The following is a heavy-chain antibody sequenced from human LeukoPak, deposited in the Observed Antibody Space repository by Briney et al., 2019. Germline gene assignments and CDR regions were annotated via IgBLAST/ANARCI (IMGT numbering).Heavy chain of an antibody. CDR3: AVGYCSSTSCYKVDWFDP. V-gene: IGHV3-30*19. Sequence: PGGSLRLSCAASGFTFSGYGMHWVRQAPGKGLEWVAVISYDGSNKYYADSVKGRFTISRDNSKNTLYLQMNSLRAEDTAVYYCAVGYCSSTSCYKVDWFDPWGQGTLVTVSS. CDR2: ISYDGSNK. CDR1: GFTFSGYG. J-gene: IGHJ5*02. D-gene: IGHD2-2*02.